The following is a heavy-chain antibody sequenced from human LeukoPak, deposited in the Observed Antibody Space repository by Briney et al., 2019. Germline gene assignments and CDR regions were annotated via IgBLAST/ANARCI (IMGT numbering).Heavy chain of an antibody. V-gene: IGHV1-69*05. CDR2: IIPIFGTA. CDR1: GGTFSSYA. CDR3: ASGVISNHHHNMLAVDY. D-gene: IGHD3-22*01. Sequence: ASVKVSCKASGGTFSSYAISWVRQAPGQGLEWMGGIIPIFGTANYAQKFQGRVAITTDESTSTAYMELSSLRSEDTAVYYCASGVISNHHHNMLAVDYWGQGTLVTVSS. J-gene: IGHJ4*02.